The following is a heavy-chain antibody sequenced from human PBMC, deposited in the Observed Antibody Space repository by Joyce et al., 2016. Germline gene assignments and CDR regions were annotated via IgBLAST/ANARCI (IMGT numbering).Heavy chain of an antibody. J-gene: IGHJ6*02. V-gene: IGHV3-21*01. Sequence: QLVESGGGVVKPGGSLRLSCGASGSTFSTSSMSWFRQAPGKGLEWVAASRDTSYYIVHAETVRGRFTVSRDNAKKTLYLQMNSLRDEDSAVFYCARGGISYYYAMDVWGHGTTVTVSS. CDR3: ARGGISYYYAMDV. D-gene: IGHD3-16*01. CDR1: GSTFSTSS. CDR2: SRDTSYYI.